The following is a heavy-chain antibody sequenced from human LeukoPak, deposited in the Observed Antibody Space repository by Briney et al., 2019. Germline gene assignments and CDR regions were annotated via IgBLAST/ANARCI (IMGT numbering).Heavy chain of an antibody. Sequence: SETLSLTCTVSGGSVSSSSYYCGWIRQPPGKGLEWIGYIYYSGNTYYNPSLKSRVTISVDTSKNQFSLKVNSVTAADTAVYYCARTKPLDPFDFWGQGTLVTVSS. J-gene: IGHJ3*01. CDR2: IYYSGNT. CDR1: GGSVSSSSYY. CDR3: ARTKPLDPFDF. V-gene: IGHV4-61*01.